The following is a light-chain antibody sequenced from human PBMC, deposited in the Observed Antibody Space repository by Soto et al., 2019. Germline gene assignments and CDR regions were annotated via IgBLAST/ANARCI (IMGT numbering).Light chain of an antibody. CDR1: QSVSSSY. Sequence: EIVLTQSPGTLSLSPGERATLSCRASQSVSSSYLAWYQQKPGQAPRLLIYGASSRATGIPDRFSGSGSGTDFTVTISRLEPEDFAVYYCQQYGSSPPTFGQGTKLEIK. V-gene: IGKV3-20*01. J-gene: IGKJ2*01. CDR3: QQYGSSPPT. CDR2: GAS.